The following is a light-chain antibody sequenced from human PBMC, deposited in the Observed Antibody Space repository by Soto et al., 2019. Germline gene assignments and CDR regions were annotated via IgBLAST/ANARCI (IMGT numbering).Light chain of an antibody. V-gene: IGLV1-44*01. CDR1: NSNIGDNT. CDR2: KTH. Sequence: QTVVTQPPSVSGTPVQRVTVSCSGSNSNIGDNTVTWYHQLPGAAPKLLIYKTHQRPSGVPDRFSGSKSGTSASLAISGLQSEDEGDYYCATWDDSLNGPVFGGGTKVTVL. J-gene: IGLJ3*02. CDR3: ATWDDSLNGPV.